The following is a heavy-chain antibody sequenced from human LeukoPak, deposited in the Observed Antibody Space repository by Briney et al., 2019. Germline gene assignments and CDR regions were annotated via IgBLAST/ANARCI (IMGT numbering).Heavy chain of an antibody. CDR1: GGSVRPYY. J-gene: IGHJ6*02. CDR3: ARDHWVSSDSVWSYYGMDV. Sequence: PSETLSLSCTVSGGSVRPYYWSWIRQPPGKGLEWIGYVSHRGSASYNPSLENRVTISLDASRDQLSLKLTSETAADTAVYYCARDHWVSSDSVWSYYGMDVWCQGTTVIVSS. D-gene: IGHD5/OR15-5a*01. V-gene: IGHV4-59*02. CDR2: VSHRGSA.